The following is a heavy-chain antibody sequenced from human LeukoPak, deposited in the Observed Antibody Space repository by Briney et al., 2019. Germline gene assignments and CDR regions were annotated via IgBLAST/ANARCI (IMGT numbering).Heavy chain of an antibody. Sequence: SETLSLTCTVSGGSISSDTYYWAWIRQPPGKGLEWIESMSYRGNTYYNPSLKSRVTMSGDTSKNHLSLRLSSVSAADTAVYYCARQAVVTATPLYWYFGLWGRGTLVKVSS. CDR2: MSYRGNT. D-gene: IGHD2-21*02. CDR1: GGSISSDTYY. J-gene: IGHJ2*01. CDR3: ARQAVVTATPLYWYFGL. V-gene: IGHV4-39*01.